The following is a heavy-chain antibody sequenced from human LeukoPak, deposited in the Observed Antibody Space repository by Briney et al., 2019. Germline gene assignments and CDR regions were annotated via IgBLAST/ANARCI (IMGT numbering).Heavy chain of an antibody. Sequence: PGGSLRLSCAASGFTFSSYEMNWVRQAPGKGLEWVSAISGSGGSTYYADSVKGRFTISRDNSKNTLYLQMNSLRAEDTAVYYCAKPRPSYSSSWYDHWGQGTLVTVSS. CDR2: ISGSGGST. CDR1: GFTFSSYE. J-gene: IGHJ5*02. CDR3: AKPRPSYSSSWYDH. D-gene: IGHD6-13*01. V-gene: IGHV3-23*01.